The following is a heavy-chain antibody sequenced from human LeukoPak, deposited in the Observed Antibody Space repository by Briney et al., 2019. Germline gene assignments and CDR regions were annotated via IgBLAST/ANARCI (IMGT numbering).Heavy chain of an antibody. CDR3: AREISGWHRTEGRFDP. J-gene: IGHJ5*02. CDR1: GFTFSNYW. D-gene: IGHD6-25*01. CDR2: IKQDGSEK. V-gene: IGHV3-7*01. Sequence: PGGSLRLSCAASGFTFSNYWMSWVRQAPGKGLEWVPNIKQDGSEKFYVDSVRGRFTISRDNAKNSLYLQMNSLRAEDTAMCYCAREISGWHRTEGRFDPWRQGTLVTVST.